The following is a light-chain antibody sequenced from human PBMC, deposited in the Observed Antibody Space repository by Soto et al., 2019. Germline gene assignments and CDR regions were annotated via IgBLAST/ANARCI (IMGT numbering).Light chain of an antibody. J-gene: IGKJ1*01. CDR2: DAS. CDR1: QSISTW. CDR3: QQYKSSWT. Sequence: DIQMTQSPSTLSASVGDRVTITCRASQSISTWLAWYQQKPGKAPKLLIYDASNLQSGVPSRFSGSGSGTEFTLTISRLQPDDLATYYCQQYKSSWTFGQGTKVEIK. V-gene: IGKV1-5*01.